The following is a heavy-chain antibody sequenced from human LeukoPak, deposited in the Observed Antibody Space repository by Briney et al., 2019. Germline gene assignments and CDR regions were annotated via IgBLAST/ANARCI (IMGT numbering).Heavy chain of an antibody. D-gene: IGHD3-10*01. CDR1: GFTFDDYA. CDR3: AKDTIHYGRSYYYMDV. J-gene: IGHJ6*03. V-gene: IGHV3-43*02. Sequence: PGGSLRLSCAASGFTFDDYAMHWLRQAPGKGLEWVSLICGDGGSTYYADSVKGRFTVSRDNSKNSLYLHMSSLRTEDTALFYYAKDTIHYGRSYYYMDVWGKGTTVTVSS. CDR2: ICGDGGST.